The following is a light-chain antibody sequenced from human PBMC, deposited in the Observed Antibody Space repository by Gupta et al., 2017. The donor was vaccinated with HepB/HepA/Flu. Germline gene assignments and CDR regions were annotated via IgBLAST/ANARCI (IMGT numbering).Light chain of an antibody. CDR3: SSYTSSSTVV. Sequence: SALTQPASVSGSPGQSITISCTGTSSDVGGYNYVSWYQQHTGKAHKLMIYDVRKRTAGVANRFSGSKAGNTASLTISGLKAEDDADYYGSSYTSSSTVVFGGGTKLTVL. CDR2: DVR. J-gene: IGLJ2*01. V-gene: IGLV2-14*03. CDR1: SSDVGGYNY.